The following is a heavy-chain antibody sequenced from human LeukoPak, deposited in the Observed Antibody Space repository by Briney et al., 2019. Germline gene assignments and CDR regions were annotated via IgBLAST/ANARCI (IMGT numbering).Heavy chain of an antibody. CDR2: IIPILGIA. J-gene: IGHJ4*02. D-gene: IGHD6-13*01. Sequence: SVKVSCKASGGTFSSYAISWVRQAPGQGLEWMGRIIPILGIANYAQKFQGRVTITADKSTSTAYMELSSLRSEDTAVYYCARGVAAAGTDLIPRYYFDYWGQGTLVTVSS. V-gene: IGHV1-69*04. CDR1: GGTFSSYA. CDR3: ARGVAAAGTDLIPRYYFDY.